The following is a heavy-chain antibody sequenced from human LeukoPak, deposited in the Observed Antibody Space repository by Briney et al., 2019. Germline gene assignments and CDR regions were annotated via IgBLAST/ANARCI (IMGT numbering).Heavy chain of an antibody. J-gene: IGHJ6*02. CDR2: ISFSGTYI. CDR1: GFTFSSYS. V-gene: IGHV3-21*01. D-gene: IGHD3-16*01. Sequence: GGSLRLSCAASGFTFSSYSMNWVRQAPGQGLEWVSSISFSGTYIYYADSVKGRFTISRDNAKNSLYLQMNSLRAEDTAVYFCARVWGLAQSESPYYNYYGLDVWGQGTTVTVSS. CDR3: ARVWGLAQSESPYYNYYGLDV.